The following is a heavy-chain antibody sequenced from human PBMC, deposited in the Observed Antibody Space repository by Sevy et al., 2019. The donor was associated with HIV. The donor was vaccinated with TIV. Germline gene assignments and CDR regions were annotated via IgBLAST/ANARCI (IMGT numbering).Heavy chain of an antibody. V-gene: IGHV4-34*01. CDR1: GGSFSGYY. J-gene: IGHJ4*02. Sequence: SETLSLTCAVYGGSFSGYYWSWIRQPPGKGLEWIGEINHSGSTNYNPSLKSRVTISVDTSKNQFSLKLGSVTAADTAVYYCARGHVAARPGAPIDYWGQGTLVTVSS. CDR3: ARGHVAARPGAPIDY. D-gene: IGHD6-6*01. CDR2: INHSGST.